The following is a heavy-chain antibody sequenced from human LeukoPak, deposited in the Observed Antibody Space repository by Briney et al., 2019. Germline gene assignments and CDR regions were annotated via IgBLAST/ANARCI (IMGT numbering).Heavy chain of an antibody. J-gene: IGHJ4*02. CDR2: IKSKTDGGTT. D-gene: IGHD3-10*01. V-gene: IGHV3-15*01. Sequence: GGSLRLSCAASGFTFSNAWMNWVRQAPGKGLEWVGRIKSKTDGGTTDYVAPVKGRFTISRDDLKSTLYLQMNTLKTEDTAVYYCTTEAYFYFDYWGQGALVTVSS. CDR1: GFTFSNAW. CDR3: TTEAYFYFDY.